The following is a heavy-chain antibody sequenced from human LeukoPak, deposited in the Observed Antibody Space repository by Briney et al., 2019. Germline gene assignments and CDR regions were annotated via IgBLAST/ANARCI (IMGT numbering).Heavy chain of an antibody. V-gene: IGHV4-59*01. CDR2: IYYRVTS. CDR1: GDSISTYY. D-gene: IGHD3-10*01. Sequence: SETLSLTCTVSGDSISTYYWSWIRQPPGKGLEWIGYIYYRVTSDYNPSLKSRVTMSVDTSTRQISLKLSSVTAADTAVYYCARAVGGDGSGSLWGPGTLVTVSS. J-gene: IGHJ4*02. CDR3: ARAVGGDGSGSL.